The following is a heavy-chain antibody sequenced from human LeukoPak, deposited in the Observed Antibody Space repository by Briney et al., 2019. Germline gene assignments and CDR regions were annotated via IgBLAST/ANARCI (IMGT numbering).Heavy chain of an antibody. D-gene: IGHD3-22*01. CDR2: ISSSGSNI. V-gene: IGHV3-11*01. CDR3: ERISPPRGDSSGYYYYYYMDV. Sequence: GGSLRLSCAASGFTFSDYYMSWIRQAPGKGLEWVSYISSSGSNIYYADSVKGRFTISRDNAKNSLYLQMNSLRAEDTALYYCERISPPRGDSSGYYYYYYMDVWGKGTTVTVSS. CDR1: GFTFSDYY. J-gene: IGHJ6*03.